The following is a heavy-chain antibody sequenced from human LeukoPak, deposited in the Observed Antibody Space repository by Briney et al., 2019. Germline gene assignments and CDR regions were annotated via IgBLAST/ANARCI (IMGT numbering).Heavy chain of an antibody. Sequence: GGSLRLSCAASGFTFSSYGMRWVRQAPGKGLEWVAVISYDGGNKYYADSVKGRFTISRDNSKNTLYLQMNSLRAEDTAVYYCAKTSRLEDYYYYYYLDVWGKGTTVTVSS. CDR2: ISYDGGNK. J-gene: IGHJ6*03. V-gene: IGHV3-30*18. D-gene: IGHD4-11*01. CDR1: GFTFSSYG. CDR3: AKTSRLEDYYYYYYLDV.